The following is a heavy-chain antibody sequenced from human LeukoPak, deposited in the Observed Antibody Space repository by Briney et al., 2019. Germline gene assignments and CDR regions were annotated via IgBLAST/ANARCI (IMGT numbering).Heavy chain of an antibody. CDR3: ARGTMEWYFDL. CDR2: ISSSSSYI. J-gene: IGHJ2*01. D-gene: IGHD3-3*01. CDR1: GFTFSSYS. V-gene: IGHV3-21*01. Sequence: GGSLRLSCAASGFTFSSYSMNWVRQAPGKGLEWVSSISSSSSYIYYADSVEGRFTISRDNAKNSLYLQMNSLRAEDTAVYYCARGTMEWYFDLWGRGTLVTVSS.